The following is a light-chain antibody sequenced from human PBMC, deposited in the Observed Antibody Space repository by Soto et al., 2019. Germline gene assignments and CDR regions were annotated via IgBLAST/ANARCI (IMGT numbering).Light chain of an antibody. V-gene: IGKV3-15*01. Sequence: EIVMTQSPATLSVSPGERATLSCRASQSVSNNLAWFQQKPGQAPRLLIYGASTRATGFPARFSGSGSGTDFTLTISRLEPEDFAVFYCQQYGNSLYTFGQGTKV. CDR3: QQYGNSLYT. CDR2: GAS. J-gene: IGKJ2*01. CDR1: QSVSNN.